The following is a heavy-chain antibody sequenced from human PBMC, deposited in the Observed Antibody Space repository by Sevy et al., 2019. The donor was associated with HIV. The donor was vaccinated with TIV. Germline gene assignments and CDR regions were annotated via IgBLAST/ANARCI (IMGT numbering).Heavy chain of an antibody. J-gene: IGHJ4*02. CDR3: AKSLPSSSTWYRSNYFDY. Sequence: GGSLRLSCAASRFTFSSYAMSWVSQAPGKGLEWVSAISTGGGSTFYADSVRGRFTVSRDNSKNTLYLQMNSLRAEDTAVYYCAKSLPSSSTWYRSNYFDYWGQGTLVTVSS. CDR2: ISTGGGST. V-gene: IGHV3-23*01. CDR1: RFTFSSYA. D-gene: IGHD6-13*01.